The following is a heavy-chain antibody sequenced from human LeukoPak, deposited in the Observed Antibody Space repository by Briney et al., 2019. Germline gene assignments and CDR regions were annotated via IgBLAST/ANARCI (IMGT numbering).Heavy chain of an antibody. CDR1: GFSLSTSGVG. D-gene: IGHD6-13*01. J-gene: IGHJ5*02. V-gene: IGHV2-5*02. Sequence: SGPTLVKPTQTLTLTCTFSGFSLSTSGVGVGWIRQPPGKALEWLALIYWDDDKRYSPSLKSRLTITKDTSKNQVVLTMTNMDPVDTATYYCARFIAAAGRDWFDPWGQGTLVTVSS. CDR3: ARFIAAAGRDWFDP. CDR2: IYWDDDK.